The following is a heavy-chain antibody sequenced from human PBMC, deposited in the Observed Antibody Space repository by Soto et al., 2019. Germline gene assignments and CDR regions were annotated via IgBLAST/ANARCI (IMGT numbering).Heavy chain of an antibody. CDR1: GGSISSGGYY. D-gene: IGHD5-18*01. J-gene: IGHJ6*02. Sequence: SETLSLTCTVSGGSISSGGYYWSWSRQHPGKGLEWIGYIYYSGSTYYNPSLKSRVTISVDTSKNQFSLKLSSVTAADTAVYYCARAAAAMAMDVWGQGTTVTVSS. V-gene: IGHV4-31*03. CDR2: IYYSGST. CDR3: ARAAAAMAMDV.